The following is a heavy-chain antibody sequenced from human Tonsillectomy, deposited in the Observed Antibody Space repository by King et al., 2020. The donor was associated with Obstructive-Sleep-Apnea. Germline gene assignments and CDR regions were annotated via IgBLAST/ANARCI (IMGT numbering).Heavy chain of an antibody. J-gene: IGHJ6*02. CDR1: GFTFSSYA. D-gene: IGHD4-17*01. CDR3: ARDATTVTPYYYCGMDV. V-gene: IGHV3-30-3*01. CDR2: ISYDGSNK. Sequence: VQLVESGGGVVQPGRSLRLSCAASGFTFSSYAMHWVRQAPGKGLEWVAVISYDGSNKYYAVSVKGRFTISRDNSKNTLYLQMNSLSAEDTAVYYCARDATTVTPYYYCGMDVWGQGTTVTVSS.